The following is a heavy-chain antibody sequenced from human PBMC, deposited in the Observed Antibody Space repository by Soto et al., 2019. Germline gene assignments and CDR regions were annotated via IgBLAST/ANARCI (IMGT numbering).Heavy chain of an antibody. CDR3: ARLRIATNNYKWFDP. CDR1: GAALNSGNYY. J-gene: IGHJ5*02. Sequence: SETLSLTCSFSGAALNSGNYYWSWIRQVPGKGLEWIGHIYVTGAVDYNPSLRDRITISQDTSERQFSLNLRLVTAADTAVYYCARLRIATNNYKWFDPWGQGTLVTVSS. V-gene: IGHV4-31*03. D-gene: IGHD2-21*01. CDR2: IYVTGAV.